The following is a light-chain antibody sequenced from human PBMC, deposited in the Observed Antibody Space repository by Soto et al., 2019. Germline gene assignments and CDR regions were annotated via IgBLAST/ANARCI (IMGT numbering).Light chain of an antibody. CDR3: QKYNSYAT. Sequence: DIQMTQSPSTLSASVGDRVTITCRASQSISSWLAWYQQKPGKAPKLLIYDASSLESGVPSRFSGSGSGTEFTLTISSLQPDDFATYYCQKYNSYATFGQGTTVEIK. V-gene: IGKV1-5*01. CDR2: DAS. J-gene: IGKJ1*01. CDR1: QSISSW.